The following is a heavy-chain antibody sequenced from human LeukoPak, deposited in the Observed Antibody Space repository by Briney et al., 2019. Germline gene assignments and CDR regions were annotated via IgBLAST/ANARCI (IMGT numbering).Heavy chain of an antibody. CDR2: ISSSSSYI. J-gene: IGHJ3*02. Sequence: PGGSLRLSCAASGFTFSNFAMHWVRQAPGKELEWVSSISSSSSYIYYADSVKGRFTISRDNAKNSLYLQMNSLRAEDTAVYYCARVEGWELQDAFDIWGQGTMVTVSS. CDR3: ARVEGWELQDAFDI. CDR1: GFTFSNFA. D-gene: IGHD1-26*01. V-gene: IGHV3-21*01.